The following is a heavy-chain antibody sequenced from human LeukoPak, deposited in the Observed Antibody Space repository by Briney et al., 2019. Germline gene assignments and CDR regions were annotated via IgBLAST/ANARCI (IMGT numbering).Heavy chain of an antibody. V-gene: IGHV3-21*04. D-gene: IGHD1-14*01. CDR3: AKVPGPGKWYFDY. Sequence: GGSLEPSFEAFGLPSRAIAWNWAGKAPGKGLEGAQSISSSSSYIYYADSVKGRFTISRDNSKNTLFLQMNNLRAEDTAVYYCAKVPGPGKWYFDYWGQGTLVTVSS. CDR2: ISSSSSYI. CDR1: GLPSRAIA. J-gene: IGHJ4*02.